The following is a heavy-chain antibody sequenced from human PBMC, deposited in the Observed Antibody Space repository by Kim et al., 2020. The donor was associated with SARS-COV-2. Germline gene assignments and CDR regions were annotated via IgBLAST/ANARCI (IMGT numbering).Heavy chain of an antibody. D-gene: IGHD3-10*01. V-gene: IGHV3-15*01. J-gene: IGHJ3*02. CDR2: IKSKTDGGTT. CDR3: TTDPPRSLHYGSGVSI. Sequence: GGSLRLSCAASGFTFSNAWMSWVRQAPGKGLEWVGRIKSKTDGGTTDYAAPVKGRFTISRDDSKNTLYLQMNSLKTEDTAVYYCTTDPPRSLHYGSGVSIWGQGTMVTVSS. CDR1: GFTFSNAW.